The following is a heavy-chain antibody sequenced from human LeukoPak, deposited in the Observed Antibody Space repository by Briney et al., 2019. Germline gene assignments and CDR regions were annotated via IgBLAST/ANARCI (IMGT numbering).Heavy chain of an antibody. Sequence: PSQTLSLTCTVSGGSISSGSYYWNWIRQPAGKGLEWIGRFYISGNTNYNPSLKSRVTISIDTSKNQFSLRLSSVTAADTAVYYCARVADKTGTHYYMDVWGKGTTVTVSS. J-gene: IGHJ6*03. V-gene: IGHV4-61*02. CDR3: ARVADKTGTHYYMDV. CDR1: GGSISSGSYY. D-gene: IGHD1-7*01. CDR2: FYISGNT.